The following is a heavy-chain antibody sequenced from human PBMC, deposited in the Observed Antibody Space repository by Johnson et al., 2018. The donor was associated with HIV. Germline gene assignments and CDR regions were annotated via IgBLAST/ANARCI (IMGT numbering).Heavy chain of an antibody. V-gene: IGHV3-30*04. CDR2: ISYDGSDK. Sequence: VQLVESGGGVVQPGRSLRLSCAASGFTFSSYAIHWVRQAPGKGLAWVAVISYDGSDKYYADSVKGRFTISRDNSKKTLYLQMNSLRAEETAVYYCARGTYYYGSGNAFDMWGQGTMVTVSS. CDR3: ARGTYYYGSGNAFDM. CDR1: GFTFSSYA. J-gene: IGHJ3*02. D-gene: IGHD3-10*01.